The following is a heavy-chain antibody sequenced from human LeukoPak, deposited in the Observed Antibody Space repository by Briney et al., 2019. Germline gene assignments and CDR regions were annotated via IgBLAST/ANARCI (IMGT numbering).Heavy chain of an antibody. CDR2: IYYSGST. CDR1: GGSISSSSYY. V-gene: IGHV4-39*01. CDR3: ARQEVYSGSSVDY. J-gene: IGHJ4*02. D-gene: IGHD1-26*01. Sequence: SETLSLTCTASGGSISSSSYYWGWIRQPPGKGLEWIGSIYYSGSTYYNPSLKSRVTISVDTSKNQFSLKLSSVTAADTAVYYCARQEVYSGSSVDYWGQGTLVTVSS.